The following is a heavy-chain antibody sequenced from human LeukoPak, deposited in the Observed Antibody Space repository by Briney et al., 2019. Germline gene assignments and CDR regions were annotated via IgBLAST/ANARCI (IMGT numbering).Heavy chain of an antibody. CDR3: ASEASFAMGV. V-gene: IGHV3-23*01. CDR1: GFIFDDYA. Sequence: GGSLRLSCATSGFIFDDYAMHWVRQAPGKGLEWVSSISGSGGRTHYTDSVKGRFTISRDNSKNTLYLQMNSLRAGDTAVYYCASEASFAMGVWGKGTTVTISS. D-gene: IGHD5-12*01. J-gene: IGHJ6*03. CDR2: ISGSGGRT.